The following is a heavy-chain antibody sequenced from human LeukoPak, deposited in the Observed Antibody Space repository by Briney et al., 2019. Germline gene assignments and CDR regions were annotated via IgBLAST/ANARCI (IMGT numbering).Heavy chain of an antibody. Sequence: GGSLRLSCAASGFTFSSYSMNWVRQAPGKGLEWVSSISSSSSYIYYADSVKGRFTISRDNAKNSLYLQMNSLRAEDTAVYHCARDMGQQQLVRGELDYWGQGTLVTVSS. CDR2: ISSSSSYI. J-gene: IGHJ4*02. CDR1: GFTFSSYS. V-gene: IGHV3-21*01. D-gene: IGHD6-13*01. CDR3: ARDMGQQQLVRGELDY.